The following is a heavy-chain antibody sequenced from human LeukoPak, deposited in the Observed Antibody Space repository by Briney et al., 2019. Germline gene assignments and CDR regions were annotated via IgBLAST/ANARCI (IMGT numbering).Heavy chain of an antibody. CDR1: GFTFSSYA. CDR3: AKIIDSSGWNTYDY. J-gene: IGHJ4*02. Sequence: PGGSLRLSCAASGFTFSSYAMSWVRQAPGKGLEWVSVISGSGGTTYYAGSVKGRFTISRDNSKNTMFLKMNSLRADDTAVYYCAKIIDSSGWNTYDYWGQGTLVTVSS. D-gene: IGHD6-19*01. CDR2: ISGSGGTT. V-gene: IGHV3-23*01.